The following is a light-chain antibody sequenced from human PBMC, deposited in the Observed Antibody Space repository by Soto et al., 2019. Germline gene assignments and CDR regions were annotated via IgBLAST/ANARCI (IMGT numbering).Light chain of an antibody. CDR3: AAWDDSLNVLV. Sequence: QLVLTQPPSASGTPGQRVTISCSGSSSNIGSNTVNWYQQLPGTAPKLLIYSNNQRPSGVPDRCSGSKSGTSASLAISGLQSEDEADYYCAAWDDSLNVLVFGGGTKLTVL. CDR1: SSNIGSNT. CDR2: SNN. V-gene: IGLV1-44*01. J-gene: IGLJ2*01.